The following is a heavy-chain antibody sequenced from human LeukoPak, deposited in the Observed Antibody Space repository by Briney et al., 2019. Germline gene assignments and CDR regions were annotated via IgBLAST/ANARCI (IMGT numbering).Heavy chain of an antibody. CDR1: GGTFSSYA. V-gene: IGHV1-69*05. CDR2: IIPIFGTA. Sequence: ASVKVSCKASGGTFSSYAISWVRQAPGQGLEWMGGIIPIFGTANYAQKFQGRVTITTDESTSTAYMELSSLRSEDTAVYYCARDQESMGGYSYGSLNFRGQGTLVTVSS. CDR3: ARDQESMGGYSYGSLNF. J-gene: IGHJ4*02. D-gene: IGHD5-18*01.